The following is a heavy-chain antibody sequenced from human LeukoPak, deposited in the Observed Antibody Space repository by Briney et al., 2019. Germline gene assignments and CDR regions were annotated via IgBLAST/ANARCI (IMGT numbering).Heavy chain of an antibody. Sequence: QPGRSLGLACAASEFTFSSYGMHWVRQAPGKGLEWVAVIWYDGSNKYYADSVMFRFTISRDNSKNTLYLQMNSLRAEDTAVYYCAREGAYCRSTSCYLDYWGQGPLVTVSS. J-gene: IGHJ4*02. D-gene: IGHD2-2*01. V-gene: IGHV3-33*01. CDR3: AREGAYCRSTSCYLDY. CDR1: EFTFSSYG. CDR2: IWYDGSNK.